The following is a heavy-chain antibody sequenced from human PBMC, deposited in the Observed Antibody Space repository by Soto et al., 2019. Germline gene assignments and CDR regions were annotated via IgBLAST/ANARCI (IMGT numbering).Heavy chain of an antibody. V-gene: IGHV4-34*01. D-gene: IGHD1-26*01. CDR3: AGGGSYLTGHTFDI. CDR1: RGSYSGYY. CDR2: INHSGST. Sequence: SETLSLTCAVYRGSYSGYYWSWTRQPPGKGLEWIGEINHSGSTNYNPSLKSRVTISVDTSKNQFSLKLRFVTAADTAVYYCAGGGSYLTGHTFDIWGQGTMVTVSS. J-gene: IGHJ3*02.